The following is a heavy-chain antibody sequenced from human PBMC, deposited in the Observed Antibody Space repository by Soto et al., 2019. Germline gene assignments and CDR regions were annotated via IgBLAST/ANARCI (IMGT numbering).Heavy chain of an antibody. J-gene: IGHJ4*02. D-gene: IGHD4-17*01. CDR1: GYTLTELS. V-gene: IGHV1-24*01. CDR2: FDPEDGET. Sequence: ASVKVSCKVSGYTLTELSMHWVRQAPGKGLEWMGGFDPEDGETIYAQKFQGRVTMTEDTSTDTAYMELSSLRSEDTAVYYCATSHLGDYGYDYWGQGTLVTVSS. CDR3: ATSHLGDYGYDY.